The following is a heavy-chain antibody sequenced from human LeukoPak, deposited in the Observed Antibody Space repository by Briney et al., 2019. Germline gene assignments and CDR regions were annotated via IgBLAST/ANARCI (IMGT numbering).Heavy chain of an antibody. D-gene: IGHD3-3*01. V-gene: IGHV3-30*03. Sequence: GGSLRLSCAASGFTFSSSGMHWVRQAPGKGLEWVAVISYDGSNKYYADSVKGRFTFSRDNSKNTLYLQMNSLRAEDTAVYYCARGPLRFLEWSPPSHFDYWGQGTLVTVSS. CDR2: ISYDGSNK. CDR1: GFTFSSSG. J-gene: IGHJ4*02. CDR3: ARGPLRFLEWSPPSHFDY.